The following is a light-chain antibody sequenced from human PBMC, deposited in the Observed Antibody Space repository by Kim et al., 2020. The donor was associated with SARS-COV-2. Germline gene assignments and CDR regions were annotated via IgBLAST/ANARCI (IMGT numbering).Light chain of an antibody. V-gene: IGKV3-11*01. J-gene: IGKJ4*01. CDR1: QSVSTY. Sequence: PWERATLSCRASQSVSTYLAWYQQKPGQAPRLLIYDASNRATGVPARFSGSGSGTDFTLTISSLQSEDFAVYYCQQRSNWPPALTFGGGTKVDIK. CDR3: QQRSNWPPALT. CDR2: DAS.